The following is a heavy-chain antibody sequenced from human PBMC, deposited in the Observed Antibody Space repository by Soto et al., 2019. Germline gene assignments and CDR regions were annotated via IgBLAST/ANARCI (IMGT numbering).Heavy chain of an antibody. V-gene: IGHV3-74*01. CDR3: ARVLTGSWNWFDP. Sequence: EVQLVESGGGLVQPGESLRLSCAASGFTFSSYWMHWVRQAPGKGLVRVSRINSDGSRTNYADSVKGRFTVSRDNAKNTQYLQMSSRRAEDTAVYYCARVLTGSWNWFDPWGQGTLVTVSS. CDR2: INSDGSRT. D-gene: IGHD6-13*01. CDR1: GFTFSSYW. J-gene: IGHJ5*02.